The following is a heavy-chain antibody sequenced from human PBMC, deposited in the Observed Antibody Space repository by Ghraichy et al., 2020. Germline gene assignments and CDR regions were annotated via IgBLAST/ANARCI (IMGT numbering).Heavy chain of an antibody. J-gene: IGHJ4*02. Sequence: GGSLRLSCTASGFPFSDAWMTWVRQTPGKGLQWVGRIQSHLDGGATDYAAPVKGRFTISRDDSKDTLFLELNSLKTEDTAVYYCTSWSALVGVPSQFFGVVSLGFDNWGQGTLVTVSS. CDR1: GFPFSDAW. V-gene: IGHV3-15*01. CDR2: IQSHLDGGAT. CDR3: TSWSALVGVPSQFFGVVSLGFDN. D-gene: IGHD3-3*01.